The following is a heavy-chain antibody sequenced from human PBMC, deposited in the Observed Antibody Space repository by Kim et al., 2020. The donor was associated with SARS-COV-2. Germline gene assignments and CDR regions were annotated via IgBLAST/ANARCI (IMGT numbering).Heavy chain of an antibody. V-gene: IGHV4-59*13. CDR2: IYYSGST. J-gene: IGHJ6*02. CDR3: ARGLSSSWSYYYYYYGMDV. Sequence: SETLSLTCTVSGGSISSYYWSWIRQPPGKGLEWIGYIYYSGSTNYNPSLKSRVTISVDTSKNQFSLKLSSVTAADTAVYYCARGLSSSWSYYYYYYGMDVWGQGTTVTVSS. D-gene: IGHD6-13*01. CDR1: GGSISSYY.